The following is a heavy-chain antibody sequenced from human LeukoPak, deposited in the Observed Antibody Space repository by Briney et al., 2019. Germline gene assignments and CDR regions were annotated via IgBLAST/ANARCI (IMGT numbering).Heavy chain of an antibody. Sequence: ASVKVSCKLSGYTFTFYYIHWVRQAPGQGLEWMGWIKPNSGGTHYAQKFQGRVTMTRDTSISTVYMELTSLTSDDTAVYYCARWGGVQFDPWGQGTLVTVSS. J-gene: IGHJ5*02. V-gene: IGHV1-2*02. D-gene: IGHD2-8*01. CDR1: GYTFTFYY. CDR3: ARWGGVQFDP. CDR2: IKPNSGGT.